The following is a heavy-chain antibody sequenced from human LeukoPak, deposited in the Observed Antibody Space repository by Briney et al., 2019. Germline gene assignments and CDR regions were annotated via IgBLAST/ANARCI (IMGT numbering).Heavy chain of an antibody. Sequence: ASVKVSCKASGYTFTGYYMHWVRQAPGQGLEWMGWINPNSGGTNYAQKFQGRVTMTMDTSISTAYMELSRLRSDATAVYYCERADGTGTYFDYWGQGTLVTVSS. CDR3: ERADGTGTYFDY. J-gene: IGHJ4*02. D-gene: IGHD1-7*01. CDR2: INPNSGGT. CDR1: GYTFTGYY. V-gene: IGHV1-2*02.